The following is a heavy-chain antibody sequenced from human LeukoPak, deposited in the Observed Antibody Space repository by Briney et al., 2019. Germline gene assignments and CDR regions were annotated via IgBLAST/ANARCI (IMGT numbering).Heavy chain of an antibody. Sequence: GGSLRLSCAASGFDFSNYWMYWVRQAPGKGLEWVANIKQDGSEKYYVDSVRGRFTISRDNAKNSQSLQMNSLRAEDTAAYYCASNYGGWGQGTLVTVSS. V-gene: IGHV3-7*03. CDR3: ASNYGG. J-gene: IGHJ4*02. D-gene: IGHD4-11*01. CDR1: GFDFSNYW. CDR2: IKQDGSEK.